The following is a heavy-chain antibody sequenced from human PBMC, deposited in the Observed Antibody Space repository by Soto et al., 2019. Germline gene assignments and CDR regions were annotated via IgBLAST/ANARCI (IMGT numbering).Heavy chain of an antibody. CDR2: IYYSGST. D-gene: IGHD4-17*01. CDR1: GGSISSYY. V-gene: IGHV4-59*08. CDR3: ATHDYGDYEAFFQN. J-gene: IGHJ1*01. Sequence: QVQLQESGPGLVKPSETLSLTCTVSGGSISSYYWSWIRQPPGKGLEWIGYIYYSGSTNYNPSLKSRVTISVDTSKNQFSLKLSSVTAADTAVYYCATHDYGDYEAFFQNWGQGTLVTVSS.